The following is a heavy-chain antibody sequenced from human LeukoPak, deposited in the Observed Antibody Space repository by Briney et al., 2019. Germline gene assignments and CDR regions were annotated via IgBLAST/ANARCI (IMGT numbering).Heavy chain of an antibody. V-gene: IGHV4-61*09. J-gene: IGHJ4*02. D-gene: IGHD3-22*01. Sequence: SQTLSLTCTVSGNSISSGDNYWSWIRQPAGKGLEWIGYIYYSGSTNYNPSLKSRVTISVDTSKNQFSLKLSSVTAADTAVYYCARHRGAYDSSGLRYWGQGTLVTVSS. CDR1: GNSISSGDNY. CDR3: ARHRGAYDSSGLRY. CDR2: IYYSGST.